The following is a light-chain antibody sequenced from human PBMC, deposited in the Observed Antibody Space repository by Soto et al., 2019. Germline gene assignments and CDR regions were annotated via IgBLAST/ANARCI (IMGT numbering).Light chain of an antibody. J-gene: IGLJ2*01. Sequence: QSVLTQPPSASGTPGQRVTISCSGRRSNIGTNYVYWYQQLPGTAPKLVIYSTNKRPSGVPDRLSGSKSGTSASLAISGLRSDDEATYYCAAWDDGLSGPVFGGGTKLTVL. CDR1: RSNIGTNY. CDR2: STN. CDR3: AAWDDGLSGPV. V-gene: IGLV1-47*02.